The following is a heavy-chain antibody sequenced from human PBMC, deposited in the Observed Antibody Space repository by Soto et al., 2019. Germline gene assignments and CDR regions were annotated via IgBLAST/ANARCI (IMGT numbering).Heavy chain of an antibody. D-gene: IGHD3-9*01. CDR2: VYNSGST. J-gene: IGHJ2*01. CDR1: GGSVSGCSYC. Sequence: TSETLSLTCTVYGGSVSGCSYCWSWIRQPPGKGLECIGYVYNSGSTTYNPPLKSRVTISVDTSKNQFSLGLSSVTAADTAVYYCARVPLTTYFDLWGRGTLVTVSS. V-gene: IGHV4-61*01. CDR3: ARVPLTTYFDL.